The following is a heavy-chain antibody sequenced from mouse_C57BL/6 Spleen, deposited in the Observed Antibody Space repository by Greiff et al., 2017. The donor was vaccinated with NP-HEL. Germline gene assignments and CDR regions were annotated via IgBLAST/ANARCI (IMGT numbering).Heavy chain of an antibody. Sequence: EVQLQQSGAELVGPGASVKLSCTASGFNIKDYYMHWVKQRPEQGLEWIGWIDPEDGDTEYAPKFQGKATMTADTSSNTAYLQLSSLTSEDTAVYYCTTIYYGNYGYFDVWGTGTTVTVSS. CDR1: GFNIKDYY. D-gene: IGHD2-1*01. J-gene: IGHJ1*03. CDR2: IDPEDGDT. CDR3: TTIYYGNYGYFDV. V-gene: IGHV14-1*01.